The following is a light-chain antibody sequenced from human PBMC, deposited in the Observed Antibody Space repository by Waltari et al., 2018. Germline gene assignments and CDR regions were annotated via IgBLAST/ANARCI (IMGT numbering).Light chain of an antibody. J-gene: IGLJ1*01. CDR2: DVS. CDR3: CSYAGSYTYV. V-gene: IGLV2-11*01. CDR1: SSDVGGYNY. Sequence: QSALTQPRSVSGSPGQSVTISCTGTSSDVGGYNYVSWYQQHPGKAPKLMIYDVSKRPSGVSDRFSGSKCGNTASLTISGLQAEDEADYYCCSYAGSYTYVFGTGTKVTVL.